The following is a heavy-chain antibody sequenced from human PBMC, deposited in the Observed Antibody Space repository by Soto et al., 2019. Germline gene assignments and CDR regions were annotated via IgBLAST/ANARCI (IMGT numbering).Heavy chain of an antibody. CDR2: LSGSGGST. J-gene: IGHJ6*02. CDR1: GFTFSSYA. D-gene: IGHD6-13*01. V-gene: IGHV3-23*01. CDR3: TKNIGASGTNYYGMDV. Sequence: EVQLLESGGGLVQPGGSLRLSCAASGFTFSSYAMNWVRQAPGKGLGWVSTLSGSGGSTYYADSVKGRFTISRDNSKNTLYLQMNSLRAEDTAVYSCTKNIGASGTNYYGMDVWGQGTTVTVSS.